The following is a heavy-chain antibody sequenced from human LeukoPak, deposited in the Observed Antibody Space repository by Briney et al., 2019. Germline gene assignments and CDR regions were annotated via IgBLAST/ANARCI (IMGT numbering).Heavy chain of an antibody. CDR2: IYYSGST. D-gene: IGHD2-21*01. V-gene: IGHV4-39*07. CDR3: ARIARGSDQDTNWFDP. Sequence: SETLSLTCTVSGGSISSSSYYWGWIRQPPGKGLEWIGSIYYSGSTYYNPSLKSRVTISVDTSKNQFSLKLSSVTAADTAVYYCARIARGSDQDTNWFDPWGQGTLVTVSS. CDR1: GGSISSSSYY. J-gene: IGHJ5*02.